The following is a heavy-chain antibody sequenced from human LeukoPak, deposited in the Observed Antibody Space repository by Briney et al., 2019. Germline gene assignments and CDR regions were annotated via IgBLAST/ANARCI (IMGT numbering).Heavy chain of an antibody. D-gene: IGHD5-18*01. CDR3: ARIGYNNGYVPFDY. J-gene: IGHJ4*02. Sequence: GGSLRLSCAASGFTFSGHLMSWVRQAPGKGLEWLANIKSDGSEQYYVDSVKGRFTISRDNAKNSLYLQINSLRAEDTAVYYCARIGYNNGYVPFDYWGQGTLVTVSS. V-gene: IGHV3-7*01. CDR2: IKSDGSEQ. CDR1: GFTFSGHL.